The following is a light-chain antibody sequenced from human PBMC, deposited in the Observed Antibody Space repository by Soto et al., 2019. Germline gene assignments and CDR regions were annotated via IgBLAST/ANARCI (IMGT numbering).Light chain of an antibody. CDR2: KAS. CDR1: QSINTY. Sequence: DIQLTQSPSTLSASVGDRVTITCRASQSINTYLAWYQQKPGKAPKLLFYKASSLQGGVPSRFSGSGSGTEFTLTISSLQPDDFATYYCQQYSTHSRAFGQGTKVEIK. J-gene: IGKJ1*01. CDR3: QQYSTHSRA. V-gene: IGKV1-5*03.